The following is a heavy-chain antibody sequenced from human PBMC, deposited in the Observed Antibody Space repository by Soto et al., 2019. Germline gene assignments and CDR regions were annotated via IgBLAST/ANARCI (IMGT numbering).Heavy chain of an antibody. J-gene: IGHJ3*02. CDR3: ARGRLRSCSGRSCERAVFDI. CDR2: LNLGGST. D-gene: IGHD2-15*01. V-gene: IGHV4-34*01. Sequence: QVQLQQWGAGLLKPSETLSLTCAVYGGSFSGYYWNWIRQPPGKGLEWIGDLNLGGSTNYNASLKSRVSISVDTYKNQFSMKLSSVTAADTAVYYCARGRLRSCSGRSCERAVFDIWGQGTMATVS. CDR1: GGSFSGYY.